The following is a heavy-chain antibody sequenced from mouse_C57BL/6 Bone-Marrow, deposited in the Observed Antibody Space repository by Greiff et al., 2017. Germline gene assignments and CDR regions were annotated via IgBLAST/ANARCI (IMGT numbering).Heavy chain of an antibody. Sequence: VQLKESGAELVRPGASVKLSCTASGFNIKDDYMHWVKQRPEQGLEWIGWIDPENGDTEYASKFQGKATITADTSSNTAYLQLSSLTSEDTAVYYCTPDYYGSRVAWFAYWGQGTLVTVSA. CDR3: TPDYYGSRVAWFAY. V-gene: IGHV14-4*01. D-gene: IGHD1-1*01. CDR1: GFNIKDDY. CDR2: IDPENGDT. J-gene: IGHJ3*01.